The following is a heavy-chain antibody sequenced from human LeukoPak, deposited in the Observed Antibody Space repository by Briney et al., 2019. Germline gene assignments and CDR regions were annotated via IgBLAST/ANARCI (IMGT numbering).Heavy chain of an antibody. CDR1: GLTFTNHD. V-gene: IGHV3-30*02. J-gene: IGHJ4*02. CDR2: IRYDGSNK. CDR3: AKERDTAMVTIDY. D-gene: IGHD5-18*01. Sequence: GGSLRLSCTASGLTFTNHDMHWVRQAPGKGLEWVAFIRYDGSNKYYADSVKGRFTISRDNSKNTLYLQMNSLRAEDTAVYYCAKERDTAMVTIDYWGQGTLVTVSS.